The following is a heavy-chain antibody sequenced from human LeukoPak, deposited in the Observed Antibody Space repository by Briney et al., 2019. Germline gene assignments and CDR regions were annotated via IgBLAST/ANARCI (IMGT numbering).Heavy chain of an antibody. CDR1: GFTLSNHW. V-gene: IGHV3-7*01. D-gene: IGHD7-27*01. Sequence: GGSLRLSCEASGFTLSNHWMSWVRQSPGKGLEWVANIKQDGSEKSYVDSVKGRFTISRDNAKKSLYLQMNSLRAEDTAVYYCARGGSWGPDYWGQGTLVTVSS. J-gene: IGHJ4*02. CDR3: ARGGSWGPDY. CDR2: IKQDGSEK.